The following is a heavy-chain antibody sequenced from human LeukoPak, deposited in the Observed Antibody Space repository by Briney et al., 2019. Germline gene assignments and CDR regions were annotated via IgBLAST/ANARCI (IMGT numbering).Heavy chain of an antibody. Sequence: SETLSLTCSVSGGSISSSSYYWVWIRRPPGKGLEWIGSIYYSGSTYYNPSLKSRVTISVDMSKNQFSLNLNSVTAADTAVYYCARHPYYYYYMDVWGKGTTVTVSS. CDR2: IYYSGST. V-gene: IGHV4-39*01. CDR1: GGSISSSSYY. J-gene: IGHJ6*03. CDR3: ARHPYYYYYMDV.